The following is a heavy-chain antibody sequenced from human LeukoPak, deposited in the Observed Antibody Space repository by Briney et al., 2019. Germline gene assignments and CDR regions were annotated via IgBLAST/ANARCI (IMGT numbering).Heavy chain of an antibody. CDR2: ISYDGSNK. CDR3: AKGHDYGDYDY. J-gene: IGHJ4*02. V-gene: IGHV3-30*18. CDR1: GFTFSSYG. Sequence: GGSLRLSCAASGFTFSSYGMHWVRQAPGKGLEWVAVISYDGSNKYYADSVRGRFTISRDNSKNTLYLQMNSLRAEDTAVYYCAKGHDYGDYDYWGQGTLVTVSS. D-gene: IGHD4-17*01.